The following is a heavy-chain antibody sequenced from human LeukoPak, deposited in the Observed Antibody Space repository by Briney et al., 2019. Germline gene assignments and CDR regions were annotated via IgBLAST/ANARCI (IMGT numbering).Heavy chain of an antibody. D-gene: IGHD2-21*01. CDR1: GFTFSSYA. V-gene: IGHV3-23*01. CDR2: ISGSGGST. CDR3: AGHRDWYSVLEFEP. J-gene: IGHJ5*02. Sequence: PGGSLRLSCAASGFTFSSYAMSWVRQAPGKGLEWVSAISGSGGSTYYADSVKGRFTISRDNSKNTLYLQMNSLRAEDTAVYYWAGHRDWYSVLEFEPRGQGTLVTVSS.